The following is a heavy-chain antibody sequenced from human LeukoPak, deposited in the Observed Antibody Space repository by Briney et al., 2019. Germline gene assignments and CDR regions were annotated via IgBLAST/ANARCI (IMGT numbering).Heavy chain of an antibody. CDR3: AKDLSEYYDFWSGYSFDY. CDR1: GFTFSSYA. Sequence: PGGSLRLSCAASGFTFSSYAMSWVRQAPGKGLEWVSAISGSGGSTYYADSVKGRFTISRDNSKDTLYLQMNSLRAEDTAVYYCAKDLSEYYDFWSGYSFDYWGQGTLVTVSS. D-gene: IGHD3-3*01. CDR2: ISGSGGST. V-gene: IGHV3-23*01. J-gene: IGHJ4*02.